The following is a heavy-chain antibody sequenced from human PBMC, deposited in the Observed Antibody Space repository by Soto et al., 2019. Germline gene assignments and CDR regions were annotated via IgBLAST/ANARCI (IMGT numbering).Heavy chain of an antibody. CDR1: GGTFSDSV. CDR3: ARGRDGSNYYFDH. J-gene: IGHJ4*02. D-gene: IGHD3-10*01. Sequence: QVHLVQSGPEVKKPGSSVKVSCKAPGGTFSDSVTSWVRQAPGQGLEWMGGIVPIFGTANLAEEFQGRVTITEDESTSTAYMELSSLRSEDTAVYYCARGRDGSNYYFDHWGQGTLVTVSS. V-gene: IGHV1-69*01. CDR2: IVPIFGTA.